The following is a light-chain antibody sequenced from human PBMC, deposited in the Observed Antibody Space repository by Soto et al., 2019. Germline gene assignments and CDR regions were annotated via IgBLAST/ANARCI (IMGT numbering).Light chain of an antibody. J-gene: IGKJ1*01. V-gene: IGKV3-20*01. CDR2: GTS. CDR1: QNISSNN. Sequence: EIVLTQSPGTLSVSPGERATLSCRASQNISSNNLAWYQQKPGQAPSLLIYGTSSRATGIPDRFSGSGSGTDFTLTISRLEPDDSAIYYCQQYGSWTFGQGTKVEI. CDR3: QQYGSWT.